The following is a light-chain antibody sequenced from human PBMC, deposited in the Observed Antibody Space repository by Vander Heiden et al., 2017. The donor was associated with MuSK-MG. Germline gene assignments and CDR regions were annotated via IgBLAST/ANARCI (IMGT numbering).Light chain of an antibody. V-gene: IGLV1-44*01. Sequence: QSVLTQPPSASGTPGQRVTISCSGSSSNIGSNTVNWYQQLPGTAPKLRSYSNNQRPSGVPDRFSGSKSGTSASLAISGLQSEDEADYDCAAWDDSLNGWVFGGGTKLTVL. CDR3: AAWDDSLNGWV. CDR2: SNN. CDR1: SSNIGSNT. J-gene: IGLJ3*02.